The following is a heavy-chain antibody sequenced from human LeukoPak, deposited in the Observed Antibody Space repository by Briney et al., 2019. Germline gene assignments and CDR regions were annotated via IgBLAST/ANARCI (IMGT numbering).Heavy chain of an antibody. D-gene: IGHD3-22*01. CDR1: GFTFGSYA. V-gene: IGHV3-23*01. CDR3: AKDASITMIVVVIDPFDY. CDR2: ISGSGGST. J-gene: IGHJ4*02. Sequence: GGSLRLSCAASGFTFGSYAMSWVRQAPGKGLEWVSAISGSGGSTYYAYSVKGRFTISRDNSKNTLYLQMNSLRAEDTAVYYCAKDASITMIVVVIDPFDYWGQGTLVTVSS.